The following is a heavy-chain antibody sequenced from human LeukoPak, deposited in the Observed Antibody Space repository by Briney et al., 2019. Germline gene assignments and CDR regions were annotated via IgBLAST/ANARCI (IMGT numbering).Heavy chain of an antibody. J-gene: IGHJ4*02. Sequence: ASVKVSCKASGYTFTSYVTNWVRQAPGQGLEWMGWISTYNGNTNYAQELQGRVTMTTNTSTTTAYMELRSLRYDDTAMYYGARECPYGDYSDYWGQGTLVTVSS. CDR2: ISTYNGNT. V-gene: IGHV1-18*01. D-gene: IGHD4-17*01. CDR1: GYTFTSYV. CDR3: ARECPYGDYSDY.